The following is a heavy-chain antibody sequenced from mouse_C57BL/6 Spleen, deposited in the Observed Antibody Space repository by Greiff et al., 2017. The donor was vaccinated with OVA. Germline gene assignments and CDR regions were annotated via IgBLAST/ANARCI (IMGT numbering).Heavy chain of an antibody. V-gene: IGHV1-82*01. Sequence: QVQLQQSGPELVKPGASVKISCKASGYAFSSSWMNWVKQRPGKGLEWIGRIYPGDGDTNYNGKFKGKATLTADKSSSTAYMQLSSLTSEDSAVYFCARSDGYPSPYYWGQGTSVTVSS. CDR3: ARSDGYPSPYY. CDR2: IYPGDGDT. J-gene: IGHJ4*01. CDR1: GYAFSSSW. D-gene: IGHD2-3*01.